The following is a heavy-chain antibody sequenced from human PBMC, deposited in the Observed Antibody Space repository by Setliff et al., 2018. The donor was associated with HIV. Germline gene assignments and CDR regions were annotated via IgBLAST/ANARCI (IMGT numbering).Heavy chain of an antibody. Sequence: KTSETLSLTCVVSGDSISSGSYWGWIRQPPGKGLEWIGYIYYSGSTNYNPSLKSRVTISVDTSKNQFPLNLSSVTAADTAVYYCAISNFWSGYSTSPPDYFDYWGQGMLVTVSS. CDR2: IYYSGST. D-gene: IGHD3-3*01. CDR3: AISNFWSGYSTSPPDYFDY. V-gene: IGHV4-38-2*01. CDR1: GDSISSGSY. J-gene: IGHJ4*02.